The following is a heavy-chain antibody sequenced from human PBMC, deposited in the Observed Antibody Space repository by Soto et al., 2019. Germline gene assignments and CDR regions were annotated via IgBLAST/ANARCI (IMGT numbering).Heavy chain of an antibody. CDR3: ASSHLAADPYGMDV. J-gene: IGHJ6*01. Sequence: QVQLVQSGAEVKKPGASVKVSCKASGYTFTSYAMHWVRQAPGQRLEWMGWINAGNGNTKYSQKFQGRVTITRDTSTNTAYMELSSLRSEDTAVDYCASSHLAADPYGMDVWGQGTTVTVSS. V-gene: IGHV1-3*01. CDR1: GYTFTSYA. CDR2: INAGNGNT.